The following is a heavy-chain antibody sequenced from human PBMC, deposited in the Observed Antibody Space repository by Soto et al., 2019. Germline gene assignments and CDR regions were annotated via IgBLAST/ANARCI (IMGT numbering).Heavy chain of an antibody. CDR1: GYTFTSYY. Sequence: ASVKVSCTASGYTFTSYYMHWVRQAPGQGLEWMGIINPSGGSTSYAQKFQGRVTMTRDTSTSTVYMELSSLRSEDTAVYYCARDDDYYGSGSYPLYFDYWGQGTLVTVSS. V-gene: IGHV1-46*01. D-gene: IGHD3-10*01. CDR3: ARDDDYYGSGSYPLYFDY. J-gene: IGHJ4*02. CDR2: INPSGGST.